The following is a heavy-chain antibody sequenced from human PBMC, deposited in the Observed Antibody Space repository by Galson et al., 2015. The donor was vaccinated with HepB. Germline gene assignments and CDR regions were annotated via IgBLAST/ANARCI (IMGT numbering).Heavy chain of an antibody. CDR2: ISWNSNKK. V-gene: IGHV3-9*01. Sequence: SLRLSCAASGFIFDDYAMEWVRQVPGKGLEWVSGISWNSNKKDYADSVKGRFTISRDNAKNSLYLHMSSLRPEDTALYYCAKTAGCGYSDWLPHYWGQGTLVTVSS. CDR3: AKTAGCGYSDWLPHY. J-gene: IGHJ4*02. CDR1: GFIFDDYA. D-gene: IGHD3-9*01.